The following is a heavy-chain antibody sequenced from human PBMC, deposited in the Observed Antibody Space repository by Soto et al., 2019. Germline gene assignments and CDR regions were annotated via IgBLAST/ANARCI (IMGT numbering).Heavy chain of an antibody. J-gene: IGHJ5*02. V-gene: IGHV4-34*01. CDR2: INHSGST. D-gene: IGHD2-15*01. Sequence: SETLSLTCAVYGGSFSGYYWSWIRQPPGKGLEWIGEINHSGSTNYNPSLKSRVTISVDTSKNQFSLKLSSVTAADTAVYYCARDTIHCSGGSCYFPNWFDPWGQGTLVTVSS. CDR1: GGSFSGYY. CDR3: ARDTIHCSGGSCYFPNWFDP.